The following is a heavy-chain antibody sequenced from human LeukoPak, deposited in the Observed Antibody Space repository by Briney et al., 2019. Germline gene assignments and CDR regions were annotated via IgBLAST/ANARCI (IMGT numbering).Heavy chain of an antibody. Sequence: PGGSLRLSCEASGLSFRDYAMHWVRQAPGRGLEWVAVISQDGSNQNYADSVQDRVTISRYNSKNTVFLQMFTLKTEDTAVYYCVRGRADSSAYYWGPFDLWGQGALVTVSA. D-gene: IGHD3-22*01. CDR1: GLSFRDYA. J-gene: IGHJ4*02. CDR3: VRGRADSSAYYWGPFDL. CDR2: ISQDGSNQ. V-gene: IGHV3-30*04.